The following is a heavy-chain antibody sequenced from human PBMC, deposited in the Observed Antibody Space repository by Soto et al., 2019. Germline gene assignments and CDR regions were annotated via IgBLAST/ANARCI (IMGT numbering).Heavy chain of an antibody. J-gene: IGHJ6*02. Sequence: KPSETLSLTCAVSGYSLSSGYYWGWIRQLPGKGLEWIGSMYHSGITYQNPSLKSRVTISVDTSKNQCSLKLSSVTAADTAVYYCARDLKVHYYYYGMDVWGQGTTVTVSS. CDR3: ARDLKVHYYYYGMDV. CDR1: GYSLSSGYY. CDR2: MYHSGIT. V-gene: IGHV4-38-2*02.